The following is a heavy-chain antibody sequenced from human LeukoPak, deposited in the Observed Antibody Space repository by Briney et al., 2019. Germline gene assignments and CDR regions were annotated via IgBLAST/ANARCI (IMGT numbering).Heavy chain of an antibody. CDR1: GFTVNRNY. CDR2: IYSGGST. CDR3: ARANYEILTGYLYFDY. J-gene: IGHJ4*02. Sequence: GGSLRLSCAASGFTVNRNYMSWVRQAPGKGLEWVSIIYSGGSTHYGDSVKGRFTISRDNSKNTLYLQMTSLRAEDTAVYYCARANYEILTGYLYFDYWGQGTLVTVSS. D-gene: IGHD3-9*01. V-gene: IGHV3-66*01.